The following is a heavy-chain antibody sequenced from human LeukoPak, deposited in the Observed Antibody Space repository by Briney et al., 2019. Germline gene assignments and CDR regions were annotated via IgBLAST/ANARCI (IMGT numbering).Heavy chain of an antibody. Sequence: PGGSLRLSCAASGFTFSDYYMSWIRQAPGKGLEWVSYISSSGSTIYYADSVKGRFTISRDNAKNSLYLQMNSLRAEDTAVYYCARMYSSSWYHAFDIWGQGTMVTVSS. CDR2: ISSSGSTI. J-gene: IGHJ3*02. CDR3: ARMYSSSWYHAFDI. D-gene: IGHD6-13*01. CDR1: GFTFSDYY. V-gene: IGHV3-11*01.